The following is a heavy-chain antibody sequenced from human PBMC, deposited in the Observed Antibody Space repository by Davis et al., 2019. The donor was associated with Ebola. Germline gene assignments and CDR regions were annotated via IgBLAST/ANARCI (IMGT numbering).Heavy chain of an antibody. V-gene: IGHV3-43*01. J-gene: IGHJ5*02. D-gene: IGHD2-2*01. CDR1: GCTFDDYT. CDR2: ISWDGGST. CDR3: ASDPGGLNDVVVPAP. Sequence: GESLKISCAASGCTFDDYTMHWVRQAPGKGLEWVSLISWDGGSTYYADSVKGRFTISRDNSKNSLYLQMNSLRTEDTALYYCASDPGGLNDVVVPAPWGQGTLVTVSS.